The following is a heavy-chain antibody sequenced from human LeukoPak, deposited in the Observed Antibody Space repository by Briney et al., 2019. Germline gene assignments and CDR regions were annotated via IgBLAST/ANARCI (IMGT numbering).Heavy chain of an antibody. CDR3: VKGMGSYGLYPPYYYYGMDV. CDR1: GFTFSSHA. D-gene: IGHD5-18*01. Sequence: GGSLRLSCSASGFTFSSHAMHWVRQAPGKGLEYVSAISSNGGSTYYADSVKGRFTISRDNSKNTLYLQMSSLRAEDTAVYYCVKGMGSYGLYPPYYYYGMDVWGQGTTVTVSS. V-gene: IGHV3-64D*06. J-gene: IGHJ6*02. CDR2: ISSNGGST.